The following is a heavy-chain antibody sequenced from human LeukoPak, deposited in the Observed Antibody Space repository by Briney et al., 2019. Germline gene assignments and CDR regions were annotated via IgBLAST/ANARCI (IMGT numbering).Heavy chain of an antibody. CDR1: GYTFTSYG. J-gene: IGHJ4*02. CDR2: ISAYNGNT. CDR3: ASLSDSGSYFAVDY. D-gene: IGHD1-26*01. V-gene: IGHV1-18*01. Sequence: ASVKVSCKASGYTFTSYGISWVRQAPGQGLEWMGWISAYNGNTNYAQKFQGRVTMTRDTSISTAYMELSRLRSDDTAVYYCASLSDSGSYFAVDYWGQGTLVTVSS.